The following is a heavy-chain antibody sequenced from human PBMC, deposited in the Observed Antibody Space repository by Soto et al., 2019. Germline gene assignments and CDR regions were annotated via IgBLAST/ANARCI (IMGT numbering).Heavy chain of an antibody. Sequence: QVQLLQSGAEVKKPGASVKVSCKASGYTFTSYGISWVRLAPGQWLEWMGWISAYNGNTNYAQKLQGRVTMTTDTSMSPAYMELRSLRSDDTAVYYCARVEYGGSSWSNGKYYFDYWGQGTLVTVSS. V-gene: IGHV1-18*04. J-gene: IGHJ4*02. D-gene: IGHD6-13*01. CDR3: ARVEYGGSSWSNGKYYFDY. CDR2: ISAYNGNT. CDR1: GYTFTSYG.